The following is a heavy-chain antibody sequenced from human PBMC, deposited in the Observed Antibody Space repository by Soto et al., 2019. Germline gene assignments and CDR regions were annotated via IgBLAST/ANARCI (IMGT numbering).Heavy chain of an antibody. CDR1: GYTFTSYG. J-gene: IGHJ6*02. D-gene: IGHD1-26*01. Sequence: ASVKVFCKASGYTFTSYGFSWVRPAPGQGLEWRGWISAYNGDTNYPQKFQARVTMTTDTSTSTAYLDLRSLRSDDTAVYYCARSSGTYPPSGYYCELDVWGQGTTVTVSS. CDR2: ISAYNGDT. V-gene: IGHV1-18*01. CDR3: ARSSGTYPPSGYYCELDV.